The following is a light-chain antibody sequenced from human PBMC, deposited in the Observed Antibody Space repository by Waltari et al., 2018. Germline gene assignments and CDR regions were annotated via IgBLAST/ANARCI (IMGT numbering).Light chain of an antibody. CDR2: QAN. V-gene: IGLV3-1*01. CDR1: NLGNRY. CDR3: QAWDSSSTVV. J-gene: IGLJ2*01. Sequence: SYELTQPPSVSVSPGQTASIPCSGDNLGNRYVSWYKQAPGQSPILAIYQANKRPSGIPERFSGSNSGNTATLTISVTQAVDEADYSCQAWDSSSTVVFGGGTKLTVL.